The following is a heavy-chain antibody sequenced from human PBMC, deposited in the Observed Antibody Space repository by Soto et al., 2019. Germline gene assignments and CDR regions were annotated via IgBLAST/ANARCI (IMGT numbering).Heavy chain of an antibody. J-gene: IGHJ4*02. Sequence: GGSLRLSCVGSGFTPTTTPLSWVRQAPGKGLEWLTSISGTASRTYYVDSVKGRFFISRDNSKNTVTLQMNNLTVDDTAVYYCATSFRYFDNWGQGTRVTVSS. CDR3: ATSFRYFDN. D-gene: IGHD3-9*01. CDR2: ISGTASRT. V-gene: IGHV3-23*01. CDR1: GFTPTTTP.